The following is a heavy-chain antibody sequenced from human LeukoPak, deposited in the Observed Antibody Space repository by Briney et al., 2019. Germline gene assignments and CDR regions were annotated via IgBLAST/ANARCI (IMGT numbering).Heavy chain of an antibody. D-gene: IGHD2-8*01. Sequence: GASVEVSCKASGYTFTSYYMHWVRQAPGQGLEWMGIINPSGGSTTYAQKFQGRVTMTRDTSTSTVYMELSSLRSEDTAVYYCARSTHCSNGVCGLAYWGQGTLVTVSS. V-gene: IGHV1-46*01. J-gene: IGHJ4*02. CDR2: INPSGGST. CDR3: ARSTHCSNGVCGLAY. CDR1: GYTFTSYY.